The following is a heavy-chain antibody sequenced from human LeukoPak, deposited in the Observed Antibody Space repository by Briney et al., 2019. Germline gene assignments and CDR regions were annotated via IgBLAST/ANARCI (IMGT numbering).Heavy chain of an antibody. J-gene: IGHJ3*02. CDR2: INHSGST. D-gene: IGHD3-22*01. V-gene: IGHV4-34*01. Sequence: ASETLSLTCAVYGGSFSGYYWSWIRQPPGKGLEWIGEINHSGSTNYNPSLKSRVTISVDTSKNQFSLKLSSVTAADTAVYYCARRAYYYDSSGNPRGAFDIWGQGTMVTVSS. CDR1: GGSFSGYY. CDR3: ARRAYYYDSSGNPRGAFDI.